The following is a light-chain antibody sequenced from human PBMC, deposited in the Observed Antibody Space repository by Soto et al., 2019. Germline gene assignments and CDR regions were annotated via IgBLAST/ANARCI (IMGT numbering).Light chain of an antibody. CDR2: DAS. V-gene: IGKV1-5*03. CDR3: QTYNSYSRT. CDR1: QSISSW. J-gene: IGKJ1*01. Sequence: DIQMTQSASSLSASVGDTVTLTCRASQSISSWLAWYQQKPGKAPKLLIYDASSLESGVPSRFSGSGSGTEFTLTISSLQPDDVATYYCQTYNSYSRTFGQGTKVDIK.